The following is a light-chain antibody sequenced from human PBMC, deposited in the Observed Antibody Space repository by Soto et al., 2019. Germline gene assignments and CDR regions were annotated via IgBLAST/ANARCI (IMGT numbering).Light chain of an antibody. CDR3: QHYGDSSWT. J-gene: IGKJ1*01. V-gene: IGKV3-20*01. CDR1: QSVSSTL. CDR2: GVS. Sequence: ELVLTQSPVALSLSSGERATLSCRASQSVSSTLLTWYQQKPGQAPRLLIYGVSSRATGILDRFSGSGSGTDFTLTISRVEPEDFAVYFCQHYGDSSWTFGQGSRVEIK.